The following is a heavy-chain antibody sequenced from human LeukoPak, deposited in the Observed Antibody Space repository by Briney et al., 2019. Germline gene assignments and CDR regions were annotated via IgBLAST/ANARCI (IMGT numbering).Heavy chain of an antibody. J-gene: IGHJ3*02. V-gene: IGHV4-61*01. Sequence: SETLSLTCTVSGGSISSGSYCWSWVRQPPGEGLEWIGYIYYSGSTNYNPSLKSRVTISVDTSKNQFSLKLSSVTAADTAVYYCARDCSSTSCYGLNAFDIWGQGTMVTVSS. CDR1: GGSISSGSYC. CDR2: IYYSGST. CDR3: ARDCSSTSCYGLNAFDI. D-gene: IGHD2-2*01.